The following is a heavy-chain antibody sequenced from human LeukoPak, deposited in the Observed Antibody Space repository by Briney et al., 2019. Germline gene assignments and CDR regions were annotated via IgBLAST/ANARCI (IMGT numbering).Heavy chain of an antibody. CDR3: ARTYYDILTGRAASNSDY. D-gene: IGHD3-9*01. J-gene: IGHJ4*02. V-gene: IGHV1-69*01. Sequence: SVKVSCKASGGTFSSYAISWVRQAPGQGLEWMGGIIPIFGTANYAQKFQGRVTITADESTSTAYMELSSLRSEDTAVYYCARTYYDILTGRAASNSDYWGQGTLVTVSS. CDR1: GGTFSSYA. CDR2: IIPIFGTA.